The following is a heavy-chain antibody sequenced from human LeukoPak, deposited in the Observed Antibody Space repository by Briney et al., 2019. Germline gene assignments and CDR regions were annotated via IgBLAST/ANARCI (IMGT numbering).Heavy chain of an antibody. CDR1: GFTFSSYS. J-gene: IGHJ5*02. D-gene: IGHD3-16*01. CDR2: ITASGTAM. V-gene: IGHV3-48*02. Sequence: GGSLRLSCAASGFTFSSYSMNWVRQAPGKGLEWVSHITASGTAMFYADSVKGRFTISRDNAKNSLYLQMNSLRDEDTAVYYCAKDRVGAVSDNWFDPWGQGTLVTVSS. CDR3: AKDRVGAVSDNWFDP.